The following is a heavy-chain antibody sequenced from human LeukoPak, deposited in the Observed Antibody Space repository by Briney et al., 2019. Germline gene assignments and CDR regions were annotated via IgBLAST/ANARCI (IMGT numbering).Heavy chain of an antibody. V-gene: IGHV3-23*01. Sequence: GGSLRLSCAASGFTFSNYAMSWVRQAPGKGLEWVSIIISAGTTYYTDSVKGRFTISRDNSKNTLYLQMNSLRAEDTAVYYCARGSHYYDSSGSNFDYWGQGTLVTVSS. J-gene: IGHJ4*02. CDR2: IISAGTT. CDR3: ARGSHYYDSSGSNFDY. D-gene: IGHD3-22*01. CDR1: GFTFSNYA.